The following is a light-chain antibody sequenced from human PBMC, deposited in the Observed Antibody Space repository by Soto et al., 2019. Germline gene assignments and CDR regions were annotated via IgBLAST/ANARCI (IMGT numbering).Light chain of an antibody. Sequence: DIQMAQSPSSLSASVGDRITITCRASQHIRDSLNWYQHKPGMAPQLMIFAASNLHSGVPSRFSVSGSGTDFTLTISSLQPEDFATYYCQQTFGMFPWTFGQGTKVEMK. V-gene: IGKV1-39*01. CDR2: AAS. CDR1: QHIRDS. J-gene: IGKJ1*01. CDR3: QQTFGMFPWT.